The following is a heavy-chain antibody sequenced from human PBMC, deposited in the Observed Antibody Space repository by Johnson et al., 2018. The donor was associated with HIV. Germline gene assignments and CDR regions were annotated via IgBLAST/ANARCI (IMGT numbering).Heavy chain of an antibody. CDR2: IYSGGST. CDR1: GFTFSSYG. CDR3: ARDLVDSRGYYYEGAFDI. J-gene: IGHJ3*02. D-gene: IGHD3-22*01. V-gene: IGHV3-NL1*01. Sequence: QVQLVESGGGVVQRGGSLRLSCVASGFTFSSYGMHWVRQAPGKGLEWVSFIYSGGSTYYADSVKGRFTISRDNSQNTLYLQMNSLRAEDTAGYYCARDLVDSRGYYYEGAFDIWGQGTMVTVSS.